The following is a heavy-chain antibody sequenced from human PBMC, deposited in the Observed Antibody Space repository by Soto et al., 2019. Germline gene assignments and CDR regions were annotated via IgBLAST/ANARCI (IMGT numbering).Heavy chain of an antibody. CDR3: ARVGMVRGGQTQYYYYGMDV. Sequence: QVQLQESGPGLVKPSETLSLTCTVSDGSISSYYWSWIRQPAGKGLEWIGYIYYSGSTNYNPSLKSRVTISVDTSKNQFSMKLNSVTAADTAVYYCARVGMVRGGQTQYYYYGMDVWGQGTTVTVSS. D-gene: IGHD3-10*01. J-gene: IGHJ6*02. V-gene: IGHV4-59*01. CDR1: DGSISSYY. CDR2: IYYSGST.